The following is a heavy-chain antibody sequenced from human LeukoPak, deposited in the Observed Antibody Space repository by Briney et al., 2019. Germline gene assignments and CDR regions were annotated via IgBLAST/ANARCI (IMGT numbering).Heavy chain of an antibody. Sequence: GGSLRLSCAASGFTFSNAWMTWVRQAPGKGLEWVSAISGSGGSTYYADSVKGRFTISRDNSKNTLYLQMNSLRAEDTAVYYCAKVASRDGNQIDYWGQGTLVTVSS. CDR3: AKVASRDGNQIDY. V-gene: IGHV3-23*01. J-gene: IGHJ4*02. D-gene: IGHD5-24*01. CDR1: GFTFSNAW. CDR2: ISGSGGST.